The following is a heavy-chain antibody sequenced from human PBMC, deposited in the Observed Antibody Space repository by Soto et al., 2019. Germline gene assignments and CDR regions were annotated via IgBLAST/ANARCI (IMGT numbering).Heavy chain of an antibody. CDR3: RSSYPGYSSGWFDPYWYFDL. CDR1: GFNISSSSYY. CDR2: IYYSGST. Sequence: SETLSLTSTVSGFNISSSSYYWGWIRQPPGKGLEWIGSIYYSGSTYYNPSLKSRVTISVDTSKNQFSLKLSSVTAADTAVYYCRSSYPGYSSGWFDPYWYFDLWGRGTLVTVSS. J-gene: IGHJ2*01. V-gene: IGHV4-39*01. D-gene: IGHD6-19*01.